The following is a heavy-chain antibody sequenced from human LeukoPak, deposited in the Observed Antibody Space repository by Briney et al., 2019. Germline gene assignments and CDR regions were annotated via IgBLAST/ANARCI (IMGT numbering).Heavy chain of an antibody. J-gene: IGHJ4*02. D-gene: IGHD6-19*01. Sequence: GGSLRLSCAASGFTFDDYAMHWVRQAPGKGLEWVSGISWNSGSIGYADSVKGRFTISRDNSKNTLYLQMNSLRAEDTAVYYCAKASLAQWPIYWGQGTLVTVSS. CDR3: AKASLAQWPIY. V-gene: IGHV3-9*01. CDR2: ISWNSGSI. CDR1: GFTFDDYA.